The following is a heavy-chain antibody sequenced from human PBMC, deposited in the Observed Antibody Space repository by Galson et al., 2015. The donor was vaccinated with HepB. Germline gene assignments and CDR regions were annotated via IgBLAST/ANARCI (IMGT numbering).Heavy chain of an antibody. CDR3: ARVGPESRRGHEEYFDY. CDR2: IIPILGIA. J-gene: IGHJ4*02. CDR1: GGTFSSYA. Sequence: SVKVSCKASGGTFSSYAISWVRQAPGQGLEWMGRIIPILGIANYAQKFQGRVTITADKSTSTAYMELSSLRSEDTAVYYCARVGPESRRGHEEYFDYWGQGTLVTVSS. D-gene: IGHD5-12*01. V-gene: IGHV1-69*04.